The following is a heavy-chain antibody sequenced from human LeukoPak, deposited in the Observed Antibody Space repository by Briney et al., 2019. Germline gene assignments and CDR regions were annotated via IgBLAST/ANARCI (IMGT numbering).Heavy chain of an antibody. CDR2: MNPNSGNT. Sequence: ASVKVSCKASGYTFTSYDINWVRQATGQGLEWMGWMNPNSGNTGYAQKFQGRVTMTRNTSISTAYMELSSLRSEDTAVYYCARGLRLRRRGPAAGTPYGYWGQGTLVTVSS. CDR1: GYTFTSYD. J-gene: IGHJ4*02. CDR3: ARGLRLRRRGPAAGTPYGY. V-gene: IGHV1-8*01. D-gene: IGHD6-13*01.